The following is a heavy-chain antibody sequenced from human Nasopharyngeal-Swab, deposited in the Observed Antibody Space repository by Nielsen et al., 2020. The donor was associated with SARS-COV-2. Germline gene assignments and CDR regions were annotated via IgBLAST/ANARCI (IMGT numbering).Heavy chain of an antibody. J-gene: IGHJ4*02. D-gene: IGHD2-15*01. CDR3: ARAGESHVVVVAATTPSFDY. Sequence: GSLRLSCAVYGGSFSGYYWSWIRQPPGKGLEWIGEINHSGSTNYNPSLKSRVTISVDTSKNQFSLKLSSVTAADTAVYYCARAGESHVVVVAATTPSFDYRGQGTLVTVSS. CDR2: INHSGST. V-gene: IGHV4-34*01. CDR1: GGSFSGYY.